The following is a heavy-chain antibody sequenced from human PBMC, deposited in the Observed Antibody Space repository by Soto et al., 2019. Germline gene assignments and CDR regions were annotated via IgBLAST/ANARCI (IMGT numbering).Heavy chain of an antibody. CDR1: GGTFSSYA. Sequence: ASVKVSCKASGGTFSSYAISWVRQAPGQGLEWMGGIIPIFGTANYAQKFQGRVTITADESTSTAYMELSSLRSEDTAVYYCASLYCTNGVCYEDYYYGMDVWGQGTTVTVSS. CDR2: IIPIFGTA. CDR3: ASLYCTNGVCYEDYYYGMDV. V-gene: IGHV1-69*13. D-gene: IGHD2-8*01. J-gene: IGHJ6*02.